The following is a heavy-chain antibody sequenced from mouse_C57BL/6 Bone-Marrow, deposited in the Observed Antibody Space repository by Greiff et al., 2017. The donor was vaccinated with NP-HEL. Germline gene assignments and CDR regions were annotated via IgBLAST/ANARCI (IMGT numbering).Heavy chain of an antibody. CDR2: ISDGGSYT. CDR1: GFTFSSYA. J-gene: IGHJ3*01. V-gene: IGHV5-4*01. D-gene: IGHD1-1*01. CDR3: ARDQDYGSSGAY. Sequence: EVKVEESGGGLVKPGGSLKLSCAASGFTFSSYAMSWVRQTPEKRLEWVATISDGGSYTYYPDNVKGRFTISRDNAKNNLYLQMSHLKSEDTAMYYCARDQDYGSSGAYWGQGTLVTVSA.